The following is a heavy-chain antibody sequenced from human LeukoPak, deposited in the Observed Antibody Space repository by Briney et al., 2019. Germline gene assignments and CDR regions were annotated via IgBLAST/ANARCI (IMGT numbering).Heavy chain of an antibody. J-gene: IGHJ4*02. CDR3: ARDEMATNPTLPFDY. D-gene: IGHD5-24*01. Sequence: PGGSLRLSCAASGFTFSSYWMSWVRQAPGKGLEWMANIKQDGSEKYYVDSVKGRFTISRDNAKNSLYLQMNSLRAEDTAVYYCARDEMATNPTLPFDYWGQGTLVTVSS. V-gene: IGHV3-7*01. CDR2: IKQDGSEK. CDR1: GFTFSSYW.